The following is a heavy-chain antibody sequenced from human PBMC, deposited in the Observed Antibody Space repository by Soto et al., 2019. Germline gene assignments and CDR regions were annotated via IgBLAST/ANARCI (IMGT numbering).Heavy chain of an antibody. CDR2: IIPIFGTA. D-gene: IGHD2-15*01. Sequence: QVQLVQSGAEVKKPGSSVKVSCKASGGTFSSYAISWVRQAPGQGLEWMGGIIPIFGTANYAQKFQGRVTITADESTSTAYMELSSLRSEDTAVYYCATRTGYCSGGSCYPDAFDIWGQGTMVTVSS. V-gene: IGHV1-69*01. J-gene: IGHJ3*02. CDR3: ATRTGYCSGGSCYPDAFDI. CDR1: GGTFSSYA.